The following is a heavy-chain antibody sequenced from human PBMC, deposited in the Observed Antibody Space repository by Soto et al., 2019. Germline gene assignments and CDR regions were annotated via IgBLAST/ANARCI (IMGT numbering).Heavy chain of an antibody. CDR3: ARDMSAEYFQH. CDR2: IYYSGST. J-gene: IGHJ1*01. V-gene: IGHV4-61*01. D-gene: IGHD3-10*02. CDR1: GGSVSSGSYY. Sequence: QVQLQESGPGLVKPSETLSLTCTVSGGSVSSGSYYWSWIRQPPGKGLEWIGYIYYSGSTNYNPSLKSRVTISVDTSKNQFSLKLSSVTAADTAVYYCARDMSAEYFQHWGQGTLVTVSS.